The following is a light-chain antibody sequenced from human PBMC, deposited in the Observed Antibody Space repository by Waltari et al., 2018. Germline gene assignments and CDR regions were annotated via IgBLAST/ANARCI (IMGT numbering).Light chain of an antibody. V-gene: IGKV4-1*01. CDR3: QQYYTTPYT. J-gene: IGKJ2*01. Sequence: SVLYSSNSRNCVAWFQQRPGQPPKLLIYWASTRESGVPDRFSGSGSGTDFTLTISSLQAEDVAIYYCQQYYTTPYTFGQGTKLDIK. CDR2: WAS. CDR1: SVLYSSNSRNC.